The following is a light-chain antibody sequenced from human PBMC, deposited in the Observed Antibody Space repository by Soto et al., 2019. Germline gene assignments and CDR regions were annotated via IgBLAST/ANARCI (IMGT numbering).Light chain of an antibody. CDR1: QSVFYSTNNKNY. V-gene: IGKV4-1*01. Sequence: DIVMTQSPDSLAVSLGERATINCQSSQSVFYSTNNKNYLAWYQQKPGQPPKMLIYWASTRESGVPARFSGSGSRTDFTLTISSLQDEDVAVYFCQQYYTTPITFGQGTRM. CDR3: QQYYTTPIT. J-gene: IGKJ5*01. CDR2: WAS.